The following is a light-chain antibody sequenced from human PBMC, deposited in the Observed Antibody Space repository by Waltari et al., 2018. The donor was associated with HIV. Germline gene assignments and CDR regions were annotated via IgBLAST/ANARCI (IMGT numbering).Light chain of an antibody. CDR1: NLGHKY. CDR2: QDT. J-gene: IGLJ3*02. Sequence: SYDLTQPPSVSVSSGQTATVTCSGVNLGHKYVSWYQHRSGHSPVLVLYQDTKRTPGTPGRCFGATSENTATLTIYETQPLDEAHYSCQAWDSGTIVFGGGTNLTVL. CDR3: QAWDSGTIV. V-gene: IGLV3-1*01.